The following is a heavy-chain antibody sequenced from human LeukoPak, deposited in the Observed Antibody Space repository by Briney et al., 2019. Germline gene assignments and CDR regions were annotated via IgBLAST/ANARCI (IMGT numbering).Heavy chain of an antibody. D-gene: IGHD3-22*01. CDR2: ISSSSSYI. J-gene: IGHJ5*02. CDR1: GFTFSNYS. V-gene: IGHV3-21*01. CDR3: ARDHYYDSSGYNGWFGP. Sequence: PGGSLRLSCAASGFTFSNYSMNWVRQAPGKGLEWVSSISSSSSYIYYADSVKGRFTISRDNAKNSLYLQMNSLRAEDTAVYYCARDHYYDSSGYNGWFGPWGQGTLVTVSS.